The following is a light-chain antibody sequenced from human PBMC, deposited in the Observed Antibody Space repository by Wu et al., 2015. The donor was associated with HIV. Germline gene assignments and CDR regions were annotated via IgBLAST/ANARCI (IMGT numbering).Light chain of an antibody. V-gene: IGKV3-15*01. CDR3: QKYNTAPWT. CDR2: GAS. J-gene: IGKJ1*01. CDR1: QSVSAN. Sequence: EIVMTQSPATLSVSPGERATLSCRASQSVSANLAWYQQKPGQAPRLLIYGASTRATGIPARFSGSGSGTDFTLTISRLEPEDVATYYCQKYNTAPWTFGQGTKVEMK.